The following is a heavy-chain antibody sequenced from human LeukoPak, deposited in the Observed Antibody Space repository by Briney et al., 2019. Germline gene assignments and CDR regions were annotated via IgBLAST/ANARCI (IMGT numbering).Heavy chain of an antibody. CDR2: IYYSGST. V-gene: IGHV4-39*07. D-gene: IGHD3-22*01. CDR1: GGSISSSSYY. CDR3: ARSPGLVAYDSFFS. J-gene: IGHJ5*02. Sequence: SETLSLTCTVSGGSISSSSYYWGWIRQPPGKGLEWIGSIYYSGSTYYNPSLKSRVTISVDTSKNQFSLKLSSVTAANTAVYYCARSPGLVAYDSFFSWGQGTLVTVSS.